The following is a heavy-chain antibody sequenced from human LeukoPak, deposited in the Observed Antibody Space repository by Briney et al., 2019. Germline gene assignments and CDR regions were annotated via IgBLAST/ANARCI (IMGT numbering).Heavy chain of an antibody. D-gene: IGHD6-6*01. J-gene: IGHJ6*02. CDR3: ARSSRGLDV. CDR2: IKQDGSEK. CDR1: GFTFSTYW. Sequence: PGGSLRLSCAASGFTFSTYWMTWVRQAPGTGLEWVANIKQDGSEKYYVDSVKGRFTISRDNAKDSLYLQVNSLRTEDTAVYYCARSSRGLDVWGQGTTVSVSS. V-gene: IGHV3-7*01.